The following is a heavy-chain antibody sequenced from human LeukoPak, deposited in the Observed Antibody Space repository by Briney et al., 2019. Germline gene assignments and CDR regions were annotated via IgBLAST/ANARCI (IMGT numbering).Heavy chain of an antibody. J-gene: IGHJ4*02. V-gene: IGHV4-59*01. CDR2: IYYSGST. CDR1: GDSISSYY. CDR3: TRGGSYYDSSGYMRGEFDY. D-gene: IGHD3-22*01. Sequence: SETLSLTCTVSGDSISSYYWSWIRQPPGKGLEWIGYIYYSGSTNYNPSLKSRVTISVDTSKNQFSLKLSSVTAADTAVYYCTRGGSYYDSSGYMRGEFDYWGQGTLVTVSS.